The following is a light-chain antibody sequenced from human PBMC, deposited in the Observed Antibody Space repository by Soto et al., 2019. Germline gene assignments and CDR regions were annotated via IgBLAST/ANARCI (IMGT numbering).Light chain of an antibody. CDR3: LQNNRYPWT. J-gene: IGKJ1*01. CDR1: QSVAYTY. Sequence: EIVLTQSPATLSLSPVERATLSCRASQSVAYTYLAWFQQKPGQAPRLLIYGASNRATGIPDRFSGSGSGTEFTLTISSLQPEDSATYYCLQNNRYPWTFGQGTKVDIK. CDR2: GAS. V-gene: IGKV3-20*01.